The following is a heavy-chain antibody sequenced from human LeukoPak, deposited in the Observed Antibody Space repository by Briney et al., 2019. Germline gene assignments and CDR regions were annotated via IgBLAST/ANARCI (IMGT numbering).Heavy chain of an antibody. V-gene: IGHV3-15*01. CDR2: IKSKTDGGTT. CDR1: GFTFSDAW. J-gene: IGHJ4*02. Sequence: GGSLRLSCAASGFTFSDAWRSWVRQAPGKGLEWVGRIKSKTDGGTTDYAALVKGRITISRDDSKNTLYLQMNSLKTEDTAVYYCTILGYTYGRFDYWGQGTLVTVSS. D-gene: IGHD5-18*01. CDR3: TILGYTYGRFDY.